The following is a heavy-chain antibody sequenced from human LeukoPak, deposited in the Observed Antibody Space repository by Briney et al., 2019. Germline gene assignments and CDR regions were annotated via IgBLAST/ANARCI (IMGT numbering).Heavy chain of an antibody. V-gene: IGHV3-23*01. Sequence: GGSLRLSCAASGFTFSSYAMSWVRQAPGKGPEWVSAISGSGGSTYYADYVKGRFTIYRDKTKNTLYLQMNSLRAEDTAVYSCAKDREGPGNWFDPWGQGTLVTVSS. CDR3: AKDREGPGNWFDP. CDR1: GFTFSSYA. D-gene: IGHD3-10*01. J-gene: IGHJ5*02. CDR2: ISGSGGST.